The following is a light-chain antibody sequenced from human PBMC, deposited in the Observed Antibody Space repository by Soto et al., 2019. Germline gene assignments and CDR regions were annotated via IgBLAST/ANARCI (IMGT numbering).Light chain of an antibody. CDR1: QDIKNY. CDR2: DAF. Sequence: DIQMTQSPSSLSAFVGASITITCQASQDIKNYLNWYQHKPGKAPKLLIYDAFKSDTGVPSRFSGSGSGTDFTFTISSLQPEDIATYFCQQYDSLPPTFGGGTRVDI. J-gene: IGKJ4*01. V-gene: IGKV1-33*01. CDR3: QQYDSLPPT.